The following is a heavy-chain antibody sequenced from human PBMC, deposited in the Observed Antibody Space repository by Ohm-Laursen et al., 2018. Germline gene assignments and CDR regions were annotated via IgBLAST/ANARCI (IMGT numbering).Heavy chain of an antibody. D-gene: IGHD6-19*01. CDR3: ARIWSGRGWLFDY. CDR1: GFSLSTSGMC. Sequence: PTQTLTLTCTFSGFSLSTSGMCMSWIRQPPGKALEWLVRIDWDDDKYYNTSLKTRLTISKDTSKNQVVLTMTNMDPMDTATYYCARIWSGRGWLFDYWGQGTLVTVSS. V-gene: IGHV2-70*11. J-gene: IGHJ4*02. CDR2: IDWDDDK.